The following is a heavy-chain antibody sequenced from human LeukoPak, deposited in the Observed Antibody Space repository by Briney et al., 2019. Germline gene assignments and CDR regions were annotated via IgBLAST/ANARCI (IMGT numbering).Heavy chain of an antibody. CDR2: IYHSGST. Sequence: KSSETLSLTCGVSGGSISSSYWWSWVRQPPGKGLEWIGEIYHSGSTNYNPSLKSRVTISVDTTKNQFFLKLSSVTAADTAVYYCAKISGYDFQFDYWGQGTLVTVSS. CDR3: AKISGYDFQFDY. V-gene: IGHV4-4*02. CDR1: GGSISSSYW. D-gene: IGHD5-12*01. J-gene: IGHJ4*02.